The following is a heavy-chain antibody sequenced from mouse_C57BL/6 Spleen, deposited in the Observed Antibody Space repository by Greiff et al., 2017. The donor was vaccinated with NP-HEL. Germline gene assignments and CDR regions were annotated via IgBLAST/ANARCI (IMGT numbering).Heavy chain of an antibody. D-gene: IGHD1-1*01. Sequence: QVQLQQSGAELVRPGASVTLSCKASGYTFTDYEMHWVKQTPVHGLEWIGAIDPGTGGTAYNQKFKGKAILTADKSSSTAYMELRSLTSEDSAVYYCTRSPFITTVVDPDYWGQGTTLTVSS. CDR1: GYTFTDYE. V-gene: IGHV1-15*01. J-gene: IGHJ2*01. CDR3: TRSPFITTVVDPDY. CDR2: IDPGTGGT.